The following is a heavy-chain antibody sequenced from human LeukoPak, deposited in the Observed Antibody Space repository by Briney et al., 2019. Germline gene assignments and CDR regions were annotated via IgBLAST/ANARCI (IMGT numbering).Heavy chain of an antibody. CDR1: GDSINNNNYY. CDR3: ARYSGSYFHYYGMDV. Sequence: PSETLSLTCTVSGDSINNNNYYWGWIRQPPGKGLEWIGNIYYNGRTYYSPSLKSRGTISVDTSNNQFSLKLSSVTAADTAVYYCARYSGSYFHYYGMDVWGQGTTVTVSS. V-gene: IGHV4-39*01. CDR2: IYYNGRT. J-gene: IGHJ6*02. D-gene: IGHD1-26*01.